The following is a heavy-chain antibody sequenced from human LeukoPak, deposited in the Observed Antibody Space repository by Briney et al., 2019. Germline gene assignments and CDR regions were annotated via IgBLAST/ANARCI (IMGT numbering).Heavy chain of an antibody. CDR2: ISSSSTST. J-gene: IGHJ4*02. D-gene: IGHD2-8*01. Sequence: GGSLRLSCAASGFTFSDYYMSWIRQAPGKGLEWISYISSSSTSTNYADSVKGRFTISRDNAKNSLYLQMNSLRAVDTAVYYCAKANGYYFVCWGQGTLVTVSS. V-gene: IGHV3-11*03. CDR1: GFTFSDYY. CDR3: AKANGYYFVC.